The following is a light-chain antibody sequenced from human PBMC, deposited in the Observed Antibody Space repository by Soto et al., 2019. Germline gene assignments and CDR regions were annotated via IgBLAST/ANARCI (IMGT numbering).Light chain of an antibody. CDR2: QDR. CDR3: QAWDSSTVV. V-gene: IGLV3-1*01. CDR1: NLGDKY. J-gene: IGLJ2*01. Sequence: SSELTQPPSVSVSPGQTASITCSGDNLGDKYACWYQQKPGQSPVLVIYQDRKRPSGIPERISGSNSGNTATLTISGTQAMDEADYYCQAWDSSTVVFGGGTQRTVL.